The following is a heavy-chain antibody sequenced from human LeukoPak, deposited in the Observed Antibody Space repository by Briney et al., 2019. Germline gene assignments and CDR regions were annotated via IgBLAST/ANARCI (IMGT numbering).Heavy chain of an antibody. CDR1: GYTFSGYY. CDR3: ARSGITTIPNFDY. J-gene: IGHJ4*02. D-gene: IGHD5-12*01. CDR2: INPNSGAT. V-gene: IGHV1-2*02. Sequence: ASVKVSCKASGYTFSGYYIYWVRQAPGQGLEWMGWINPNSGATNNAQKFQGRVTVNRDRSISTVYMDLNKLRSDDTAVYYCARSGITTIPNFDYWGQGSLVTVSS.